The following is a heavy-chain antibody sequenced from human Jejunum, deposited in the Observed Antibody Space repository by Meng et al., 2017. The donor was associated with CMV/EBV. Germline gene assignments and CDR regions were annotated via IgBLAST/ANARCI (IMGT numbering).Heavy chain of an antibody. J-gene: IGHJ4*02. CDR2: IKEDGGEE. Sequence: SCVGSGFTFSYYWMSWVRQAPGKGLECVANIKEDGGEEYYVDSVKGRFTISRDNAKNSLFLQMNSLRAEDTAMYYCARNARGSGYWGQGTLVTVSS. D-gene: IGHD3-10*01. V-gene: IGHV3-7*01. CDR3: ARNARGSGY. CDR1: GFTFSYYW.